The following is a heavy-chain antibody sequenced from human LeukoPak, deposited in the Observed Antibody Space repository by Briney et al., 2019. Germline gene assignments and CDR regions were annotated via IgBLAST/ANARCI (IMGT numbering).Heavy chain of an antibody. CDR3: ARDVFDY. Sequence: GGSLRLSCAASGFTFSSYWMSWVRQAPGKGLEWVATINQDGGGKYYVDTVKGRFTISRDSAENSLYLQMNSLTAEDTAVYYCARDVFDYWGQGTLVTVSS. J-gene: IGHJ4*02. V-gene: IGHV3-7*01. CDR2: INQDGGGK. CDR1: GFTFSSYW.